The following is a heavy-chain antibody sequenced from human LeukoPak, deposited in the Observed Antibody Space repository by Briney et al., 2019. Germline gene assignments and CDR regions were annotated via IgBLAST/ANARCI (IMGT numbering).Heavy chain of an antibody. J-gene: IGHJ4*02. Sequence: ASVKVSCKASGYSFTGYYMHWVRQAPGQGLEWMGRINPKRGGTNYAQKFQGRVTLTRDTSISTALMELSRLTSDDTAVYYCALLWFGELWTKDYWGQGTLVTVSS. V-gene: IGHV1-2*06. CDR1: GYSFTGYY. CDR2: INPKRGGT. CDR3: ALLWFGELWTKDY. D-gene: IGHD3-10*01.